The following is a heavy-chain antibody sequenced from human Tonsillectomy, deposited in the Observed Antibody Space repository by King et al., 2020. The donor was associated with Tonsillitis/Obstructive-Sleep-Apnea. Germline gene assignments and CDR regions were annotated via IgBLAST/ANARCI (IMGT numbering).Heavy chain of an antibody. V-gene: IGHV4-34*01. CDR2: INHSGST. Sequence: QVQLQQWGAGLLKPSETLSLTCAVYGGSFSGYYWSWIRQPPGKGLEWIGEINHSGSTNYDPSLKSRDTITVDTSKNQFSLKLSSVTAADTAVYYCARGPIVVVPAGYYMDVWGKGTTVTVSS. CDR3: ARGPIVVVPAGYYMDV. D-gene: IGHD2-2*01. J-gene: IGHJ6*03. CDR1: GGSFSGYY.